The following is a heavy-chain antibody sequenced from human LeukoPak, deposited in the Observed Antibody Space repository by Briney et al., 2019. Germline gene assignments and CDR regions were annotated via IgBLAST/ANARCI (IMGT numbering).Heavy chain of an antibody. D-gene: IGHD6-13*01. V-gene: IGHV4-59*12. Sequence: SETLSLTCTVSGGSISSYYWSWIRQPPGKGLEWIGYIYHSGSTYYNPSLKSRVTISVDTSKNQFSLKLSSVTAADTAVYYCARDRLKAAAGPPEDYWGQGTLVTVSS. CDR3: ARDRLKAAAGPPEDY. CDR1: GGSISSYY. CDR2: IYHSGST. J-gene: IGHJ4*02.